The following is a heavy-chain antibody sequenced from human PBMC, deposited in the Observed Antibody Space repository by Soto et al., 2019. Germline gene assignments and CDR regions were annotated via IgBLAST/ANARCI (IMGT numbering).Heavy chain of an antibody. D-gene: IGHD6-19*01. V-gene: IGHV4-4*02. Sequence: ASETLSLTCAVSGGSISSSNWWSWVRQPPGKGLEWIGEIYHSGSTNYNPSLKSRVTISVDKSKNQFSLKLSSVTAADPAVYYCARVAVAGTRVDYWGQGTLVTVSS. CDR2: IYHSGST. CDR1: GGSISSSNW. J-gene: IGHJ4*02. CDR3: ARVAVAGTRVDY.